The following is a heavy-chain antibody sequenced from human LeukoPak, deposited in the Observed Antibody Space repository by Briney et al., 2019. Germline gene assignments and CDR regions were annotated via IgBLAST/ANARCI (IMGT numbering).Heavy chain of an antibody. CDR2: IYYSGST. Sequence: SETLSLTCTVSGGSISSSSYYWGWIRQPPGKGLEWIGSIYYSGSTYYNPSLKSRVTMSVDTSKNQFSLKLSSVTAADTAVYYCVWDDDAFDIWGQGTMVTVSS. J-gene: IGHJ3*02. CDR1: GGSISSSSYY. D-gene: IGHD1-26*01. V-gene: IGHV4-39*07. CDR3: VWDDDAFDI.